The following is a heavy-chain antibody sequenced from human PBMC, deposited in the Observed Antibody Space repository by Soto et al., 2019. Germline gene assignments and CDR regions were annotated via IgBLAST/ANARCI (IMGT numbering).Heavy chain of an antibody. CDR1: GYTFTGYY. Sequence: QVQLVQSGAEVKKPGASVKVSCKASGYTFTGYYMHWVRQAPGQGLEWMGWINPNSGGTNYAQKFQGWVTMTRDTSISTAHMELSRLRSDDTAVYYCARDLLLSLCVGESGGMDVWGQGTTVTVSS. V-gene: IGHV1-2*04. CDR2: INPNSGGT. J-gene: IGHJ6*02. D-gene: IGHD3-16*01. CDR3: ARDLLLSLCVGESGGMDV.